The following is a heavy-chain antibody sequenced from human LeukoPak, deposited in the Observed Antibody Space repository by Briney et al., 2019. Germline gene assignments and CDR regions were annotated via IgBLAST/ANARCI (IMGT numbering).Heavy chain of an antibody. J-gene: IGHJ4*02. CDR3: ARIAVAGTGRFDY. CDR1: GYTFTGYY. Sequence: ASVKVSCKASGYTFTGYYMHWVRQAPGQGLEWMGWINPNSGGTNYAQKFQGRVTMTRDTSISPAYMELSRLRSDDTAVYYCARIAVAGTGRFDYWGQGTLVTVSS. V-gene: IGHV1-2*02. D-gene: IGHD6-19*01. CDR2: INPNSGGT.